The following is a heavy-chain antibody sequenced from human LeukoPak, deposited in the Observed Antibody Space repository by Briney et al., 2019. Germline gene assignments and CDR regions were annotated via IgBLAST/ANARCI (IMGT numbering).Heavy chain of an antibody. J-gene: IGHJ6*02. CDR2: INHSGST. D-gene: IGHD2-2*01. CDR1: GGSFSGYY. V-gene: IGHV4-34*01. CDR3: AGVLEYCSITSSYGYYYYGMDV. Sequence: SETLSLTCAVYGGSFSGYYWSWIRQPPGKGLEWIGEINHSGSTNYNPSLKSRVTISVDTSKNQFSLKLSSVTAADTAVYYCAGVLEYCSITSSYGYYYYGMDVWGHGTTVTVSS.